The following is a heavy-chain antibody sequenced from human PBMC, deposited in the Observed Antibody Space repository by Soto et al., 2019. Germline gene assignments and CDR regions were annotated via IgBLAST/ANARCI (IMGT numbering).Heavy chain of an antibody. J-gene: IGHJ3*02. CDR2: IYYSGST. Sequence: SETLSLTCTVSGGSISSYYWNWIRQPPGKGLEWIGYIYYSGSTNYNPSLKSRVTISVDTSTSTAYMELRSLRSDDTAVYYCASGGHSANPKHGDAFDIWGQGTMVTVSS. V-gene: IGHV4-59*01. CDR1: GGSISSYY. D-gene: IGHD3-16*01. CDR3: ASGGHSANPKHGDAFDI.